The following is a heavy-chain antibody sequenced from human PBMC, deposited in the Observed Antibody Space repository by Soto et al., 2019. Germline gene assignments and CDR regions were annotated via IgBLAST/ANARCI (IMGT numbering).Heavy chain of an antibody. CDR2: ISYDGSNK. Sequence: GGSLRLSCAASGFTFSSYAMHWVRQAPGKGLEWVAVISYDGSNKYYADSVKGRFTISRDNSKNTLYLQMNSLGAEDTAVYYCASCRGVCYKHADYWGQGTLVTVSS. CDR1: GFTFSSYA. CDR3: ASCRGVCYKHADY. V-gene: IGHV3-30-3*01. J-gene: IGHJ4*02. D-gene: IGHD2-8*01.